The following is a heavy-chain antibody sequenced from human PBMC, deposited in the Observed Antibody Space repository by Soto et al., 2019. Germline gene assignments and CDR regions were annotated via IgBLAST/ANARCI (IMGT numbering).Heavy chain of an antibody. CDR2: IYYSGST. V-gene: IGHV4-61*01. Sequence: SETLSLTCTVSGGSVSSGSYCWSWIRQPPGKGLEWIGYIYYSGSTNYNPSLKSRVTISVDTSKNQFSLKLSSVTAADTAVYFCARDSGDWNDVPGLAYWGRRTLVTVSS. D-gene: IGHD1-1*01. CDR3: ARDSGDWNDVPGLAY. J-gene: IGHJ4*02. CDR1: GGSVSSGSYC.